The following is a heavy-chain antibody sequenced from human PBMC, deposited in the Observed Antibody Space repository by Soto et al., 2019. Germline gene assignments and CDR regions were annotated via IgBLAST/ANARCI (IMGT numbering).Heavy chain of an antibody. J-gene: IGHJ3*02. D-gene: IGHD6-13*01. CDR2: VYHSGRT. CDR3: AKGDSTTHGDSFDI. Sequence: SETLSLTCIVSGGSISFYNWNWIRQSPEKGLEWIGYVYHSGRTNYNPPLKSRVTISVDTSKNQFSLQLSAVTAADTAVYYCAKGDSTTHGDSFDIWGQGTMVTVSS. CDR1: GGSISFYN. V-gene: IGHV4-59*01.